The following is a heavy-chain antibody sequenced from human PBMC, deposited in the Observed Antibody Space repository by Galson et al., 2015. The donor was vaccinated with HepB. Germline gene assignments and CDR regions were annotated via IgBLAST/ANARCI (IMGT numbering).Heavy chain of an antibody. D-gene: IGHD3-22*01. Sequence: AISGDSVSSSTSAWNWIRQSPSSGLEWLGRTYYRSKWYNDYAVSVKSRITINPDTSKHQFSLQLSSVTPDDTAVYYCARDSFYDNTGYPVPRNFGVDVWGQGTTVTVSS. CDR3: ARDSFYDNTGYPVPRNFGVDV. J-gene: IGHJ6*02. CDR2: TYYRSKWYN. V-gene: IGHV6-1*01. CDR1: GDSVSSSTSA.